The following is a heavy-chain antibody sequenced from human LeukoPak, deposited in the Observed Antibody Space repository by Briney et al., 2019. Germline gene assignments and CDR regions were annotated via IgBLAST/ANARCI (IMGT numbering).Heavy chain of an antibody. Sequence: GGSLRLSCAASGFTFSSYSMSWVRQAPGKGLEWVSSISSSSSYIYYADSVKGRFTISRDNAKNSLYLQMNSLRAEDTAVYYCARDSYGSGSSPPPIDYWGQGTLVTVSS. CDR2: ISSSSSYI. CDR1: GFTFSSYS. V-gene: IGHV3-21*01. J-gene: IGHJ4*02. CDR3: ARDSYGSGSSPPPIDY. D-gene: IGHD3-10*01.